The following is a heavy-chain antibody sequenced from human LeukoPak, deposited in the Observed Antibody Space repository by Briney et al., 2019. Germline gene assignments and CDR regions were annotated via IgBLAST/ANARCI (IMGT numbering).Heavy chain of an antibody. CDR2: ICGSGGST. J-gene: IGHJ4*02. D-gene: IGHD3-9*01. Sequence: PGGSLRLSCAASVFTFSSYAMSWVRQAPGKGLEWVSSICGSGGSTYYADSVKGRFTISRDNSKNTLYLQMNSLRAKDTAVYYCANYDIWAGLVYWGQGTLVTVSS. V-gene: IGHV3-23*01. CDR1: VFTFSSYA. CDR3: ANYDIWAGLVY.